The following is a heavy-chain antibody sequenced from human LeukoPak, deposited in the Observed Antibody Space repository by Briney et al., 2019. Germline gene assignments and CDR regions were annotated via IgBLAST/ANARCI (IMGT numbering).Heavy chain of an antibody. CDR3: AKNQIVGVPAGKGYYFDY. V-gene: IGHV3-7*01. CDR2: IKQDGSEK. Sequence: GGSLRLSCAASGFTFSSYWMSWVRQAPGKGLEWAAHIKQDGSEKYYVDSVKGRFTISRDNAKNSLYLQMNSLRAEDTAVYYCAKNQIVGVPAGKGYYFDYWGQGTLGTGSS. J-gene: IGHJ4*03. CDR1: GFTFSSYW. D-gene: IGHD2-2*01.